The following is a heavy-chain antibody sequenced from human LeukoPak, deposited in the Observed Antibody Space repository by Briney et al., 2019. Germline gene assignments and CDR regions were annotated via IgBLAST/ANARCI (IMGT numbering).Heavy chain of an antibody. J-gene: IGHJ6*03. CDR1: GFTFSSYG. D-gene: IGHD2-8*01. V-gene: IGHV3-33*01. Sequence: PGGSLRLSCAASGFTFSSYGMHWVRQAPGKGLEWVAVIWYDGSNKYYADSVKGRFTISRDNSKNTLYLQMNGLRAEDTAVYYCARDVSYYYYMDAWGKGTTVTVSS. CDR3: ARDVSYYYYMDA. CDR2: IWYDGSNK.